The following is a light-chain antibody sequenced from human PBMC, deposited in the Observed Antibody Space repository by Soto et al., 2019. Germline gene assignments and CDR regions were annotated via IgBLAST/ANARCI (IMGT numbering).Light chain of an antibody. CDR1: QSVSSY. Sequence: EIVLTQSPATLSLSPVEIATLSFMASQSVSSYLAWYQQKPGQAPRLLIYDTSNRATGIPARFSGSGSGTDFTLTISRLEPEDFAVYYCQQYGSSGTFGQGTKVDIK. CDR2: DTS. V-gene: IGKV3-11*01. J-gene: IGKJ1*01. CDR3: QQYGSSGT.